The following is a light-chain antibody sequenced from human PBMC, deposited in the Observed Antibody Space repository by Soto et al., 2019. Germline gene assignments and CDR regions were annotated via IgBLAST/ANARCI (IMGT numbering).Light chain of an antibody. CDR2: DVS. V-gene: IGLV2-14*01. CDR3: SSYTSSSTLVV. CDR1: SSDVGGYNY. Sequence: QSALTQPASVSGSPGQSITISCTGTSSDVGGYNYVSWYQQHPGKAPKLMIYDVSNRPSAVSNRFSGSKSGDTASLTISGLQAEDEADYSCSSYTSSSTLVVFGGGTKLTVL. J-gene: IGLJ2*01.